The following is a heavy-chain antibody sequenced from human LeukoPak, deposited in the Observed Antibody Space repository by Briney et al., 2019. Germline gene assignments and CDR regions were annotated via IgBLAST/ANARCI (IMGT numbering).Heavy chain of an antibody. CDR2: IYTSGST. CDR3: ARVSVSSNYYYYYYMDV. D-gene: IGHD4-11*01. J-gene: IGHJ6*03. V-gene: IGHV4-4*07. Sequence: SETLSLTCTVSGGSISSYYWSWIRQPAGKGLEWIGRIYTSGSTNYNPSLKSRVTMSVDTSKNQFSLKLSSVTAADTAVHYCARVSVSSNYYYYYYMDVWGKGTTVTVSS. CDR1: GGSISSYY.